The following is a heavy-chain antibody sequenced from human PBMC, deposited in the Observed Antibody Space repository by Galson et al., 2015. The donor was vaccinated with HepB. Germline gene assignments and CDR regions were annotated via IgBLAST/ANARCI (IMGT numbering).Heavy chain of an antibody. CDR3: AKGRRSTSCYEYNWFDP. J-gene: IGHJ5*02. CDR1: GFTFDDYA. V-gene: IGHV3-9*01. D-gene: IGHD2-2*01. Sequence: SLRLSCAASGFTFDDYAMHWVRQAPGKGLEWVSGISWNSGNIGYADSVKGRFTISRDNAKNSLYLQMNSLRAEDTALYYCAKGRRSTSCYEYNWFDPWGQGTLVTVSS. CDR2: ISWNSGNI.